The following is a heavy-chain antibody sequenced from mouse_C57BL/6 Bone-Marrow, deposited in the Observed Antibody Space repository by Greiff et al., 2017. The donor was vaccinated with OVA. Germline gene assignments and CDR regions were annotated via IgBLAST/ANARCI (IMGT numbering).Heavy chain of an antibody. J-gene: IGHJ2*01. Sequence: VQLQQSGPELVKPGASVKISCKASGYSFTGYYMHWVKQSHGNILDWIGYIYPYNGVSSYNLKFKGKATLTVDKSSSTAYMELRSLTSEDSAVYYCARGRGGTHSSGYYFDYWGQGTTLTVSS. CDR3: ARGRGGTHSSGYYFDY. CDR2: IYPYNGVS. D-gene: IGHD3-2*02. CDR1: GYSFTGYY. V-gene: IGHV1-31*01.